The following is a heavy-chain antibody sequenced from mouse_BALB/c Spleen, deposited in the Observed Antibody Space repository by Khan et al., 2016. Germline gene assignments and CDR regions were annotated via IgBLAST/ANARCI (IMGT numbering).Heavy chain of an antibody. Sequence: EVQLVEPGPGLVKPSQSLSLTCSVTGYSIPSGYYWNWIRQFPGNKMEWMGHISFDGSNNYNPSLKNRISITRDTSKNQFFLRLNSVTTEDTATYCGATTIYYNYAWFAYWGQGTLVTVSA. D-gene: IGHD2-4*01. J-gene: IGHJ3*01. V-gene: IGHV3-6*02. CDR2: ISFDGSN. CDR3: ATTIYYNYAWFAY. CDR1: GYSIPSGYY.